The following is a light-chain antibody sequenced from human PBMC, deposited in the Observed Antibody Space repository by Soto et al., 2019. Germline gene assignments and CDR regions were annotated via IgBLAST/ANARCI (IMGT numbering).Light chain of an antibody. Sequence: EIVLTQSPATLSLSPGERATLSCRASQSVSSYLAWYQQKPGQAPRLLIYDASNRATGIPARFSGSGSGTDFTLTISSLEPEDFATYYCLQDYIYPFTFGQGTRLEIK. CDR3: LQDYIYPFT. J-gene: IGKJ2*01. CDR2: DAS. V-gene: IGKV3-11*01. CDR1: QSVSSY.